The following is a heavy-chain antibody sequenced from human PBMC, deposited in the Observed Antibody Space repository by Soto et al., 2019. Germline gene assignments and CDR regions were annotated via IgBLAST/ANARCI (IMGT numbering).Heavy chain of an antibody. J-gene: IGHJ3*02. CDR1: GYTLTELS. CDR3: ATGADTAMASNDAFDI. CDR2: FDPEDGET. V-gene: IGHV1-24*01. D-gene: IGHD5-18*01. Sequence: SVKVSCKVSGYTLTELSMHWVRQAPGKGLEWMGGFDPEDGETIYAQKFQGRVTMTEDTSTDTAYMELSSLRSEDTAVYYCATGADTAMASNDAFDIWGEGTMVTVSS.